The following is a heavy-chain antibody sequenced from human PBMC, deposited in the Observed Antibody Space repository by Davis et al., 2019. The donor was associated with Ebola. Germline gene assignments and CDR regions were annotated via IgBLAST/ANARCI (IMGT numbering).Heavy chain of an antibody. CDR3: ARVQNYDFWSGLGY. J-gene: IGHJ4*02. D-gene: IGHD3-3*01. V-gene: IGHV3-30-3*01. Sequence: PGGSLRLSCAASGFIFSRYAMHWVRQAPGKRLEWLAVISYDGSNEYYAVSVKGRFIVSRDNSKNTLSLQMNSLRGEDTAVYYCARVQNYDFWSGLGYWGQGVLVTVSS. CDR2: ISYDGSNE. CDR1: GFIFSRYA.